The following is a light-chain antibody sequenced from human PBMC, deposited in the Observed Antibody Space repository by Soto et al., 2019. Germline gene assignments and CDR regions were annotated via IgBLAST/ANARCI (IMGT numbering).Light chain of an antibody. CDR3: QTWCSGIVV. J-gene: IGLJ2*01. CDR2: LNSDGSH. Sequence: QSVLTQSPSASASLGASVKLTCTLSSGHSNYAIAWHQQQSEKGPRYLMKLNSDGSHSKGDVIPDRFSGSSSGAVRYLTISSLQSEDYADYYCQTWCSGIVVFGGGTKRTVL. CDR1: SGHSNYA. V-gene: IGLV4-69*01.